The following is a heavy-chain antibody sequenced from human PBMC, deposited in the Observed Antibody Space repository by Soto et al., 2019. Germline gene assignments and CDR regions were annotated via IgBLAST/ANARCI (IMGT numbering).Heavy chain of an antibody. D-gene: IGHD6-19*01. CDR3: ATCGSGWSPSY. Sequence: GGSLRLSCAGSGFTFSSYAMIWVRQAPGKGLEWVSAISGSGGSTYYADSVKGRFTSSRDNSKNTLYLEMNSLRAEDTAVYYWATCGSGWSPSYWGQGSLVTVSS. J-gene: IGHJ4*02. V-gene: IGHV3-23*01. CDR2: ISGSGGST. CDR1: GFTFSSYA.